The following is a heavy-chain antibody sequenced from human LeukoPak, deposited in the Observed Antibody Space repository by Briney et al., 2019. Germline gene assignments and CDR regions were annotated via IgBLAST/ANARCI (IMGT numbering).Heavy chain of an antibody. CDR2: ISSSGSTI. V-gene: IGHV3-11*04. J-gene: IGHJ6*03. Sequence: GGSLRLSCAASGFTFSDYYMSWIRQAPGKGLEWVSYISSSGSTIYYADSVKGRFTISRDNAKNSLYLQMNSLRAEDTAVYYCARAPPPHYYDSSGSYYMDVWGKGITVTVSS. CDR3: ARAPPPHYYDSSGSYYMDV. CDR1: GFTFSDYY. D-gene: IGHD3-22*01.